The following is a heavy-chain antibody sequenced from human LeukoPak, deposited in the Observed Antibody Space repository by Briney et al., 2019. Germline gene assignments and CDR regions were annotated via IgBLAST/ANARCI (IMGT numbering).Heavy chain of an antibody. D-gene: IGHD6-13*01. Sequence: ASVKVSCKASGYTFTGYYMHWVRQAPGQGLEGMGWINPNIGDTNYAQKFQGRVTMTRDTSISTAYMALSRLRFDDTAVYYCARINSSRWYDFWGQGTLVTVSS. CDR2: INPNIGDT. V-gene: IGHV1-2*02. CDR3: ARINSSRWYDF. CDR1: GYTFTGYY. J-gene: IGHJ4*02.